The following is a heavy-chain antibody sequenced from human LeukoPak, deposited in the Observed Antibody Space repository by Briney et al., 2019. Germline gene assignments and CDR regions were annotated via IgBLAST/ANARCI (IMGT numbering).Heavy chain of an antibody. D-gene: IGHD6-13*01. V-gene: IGHV4-39*01. CDR2: IYYSGST. CDR3: ARTTSSPRGTGYY. J-gene: IGHJ4*02. CDR1: GGSISSSSYY. Sequence: PSETLSLTCTVSGGSISSSSYYWGWLRQPPGTGLEWIGSIYYSGSTYYNPSLKSRVTISVDTSKNQFSLKLSSVTAADTAVYYCARTTSSPRGTGYYWGQGTLVTVSS.